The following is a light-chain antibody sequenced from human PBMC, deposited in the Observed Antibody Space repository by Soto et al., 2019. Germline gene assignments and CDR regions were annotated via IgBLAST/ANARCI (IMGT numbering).Light chain of an antibody. V-gene: IGLV3-1*01. CDR2: EDY. J-gene: IGLJ1*01. CDR3: QAWDINTAV. CDR1: KLGDKF. Sequence: SYELTQPPSVSVSPGQTASITCSGAKLGDKFACWYQQKPGQSPVLVIYEDYKRPSGIPERFSGSNSGNTATLTISDTQAMDEADYYCQAWDINTAVFGTGTKVTVL.